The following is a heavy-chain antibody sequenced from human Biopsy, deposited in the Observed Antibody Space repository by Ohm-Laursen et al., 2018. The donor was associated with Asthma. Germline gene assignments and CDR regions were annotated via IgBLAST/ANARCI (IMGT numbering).Heavy chain of an antibody. CDR1: PGSINDYY. V-gene: IGHV4-59*07. D-gene: IGHD6-13*01. CDR3: ARATSTWSQSGPHFFDH. CDR2: VHSSGST. Sequence: PSDTLSLTCTVSPGSINDYYWNWIRPFPGKGLEWIGYVHSSGSTRFNPSLKSRVTVSVDTSVDQVSLKLSSVSAADTAIYYCARATSTWSQSGPHFFDHWGPGTLVTVSS. J-gene: IGHJ5*02.